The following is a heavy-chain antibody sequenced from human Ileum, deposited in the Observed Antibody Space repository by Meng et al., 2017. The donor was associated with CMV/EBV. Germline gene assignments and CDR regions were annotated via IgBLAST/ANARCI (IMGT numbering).Heavy chain of an antibody. CDR3: ATNSEDY. D-gene: IGHD4-23*01. V-gene: IGHV4-34*01. Sequence: QGHLSHGGLDIWKHSEPSPFTWAVTGGSFRDYYWTWIRQSPWKGLEWIGEVHHSGITNYNPSLKIRVTISVDTSKNQFFFKLTSVTAADTGLYYCATNSEDYWGQGTLVTVSS. CDR1: GGSFRDYY. CDR2: VHHSGIT. J-gene: IGHJ4*02.